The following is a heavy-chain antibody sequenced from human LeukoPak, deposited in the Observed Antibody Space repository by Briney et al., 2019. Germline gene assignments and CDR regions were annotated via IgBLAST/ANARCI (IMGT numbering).Heavy chain of an antibody. Sequence: GGSLRLSCAASGFTISSNYMSWVRQAPGKGLEWVSVIYTDGGTYYPDPVKDRFTISRDNSKNTLDLQMNSLRIEDTAVYFCATFRSGFGEFYWGQGTLVTVSS. CDR1: GFTISSNY. J-gene: IGHJ4*02. CDR2: IYTDGGT. D-gene: IGHD3-10*01. CDR3: ATFRSGFGEFY. V-gene: IGHV3-66*01.